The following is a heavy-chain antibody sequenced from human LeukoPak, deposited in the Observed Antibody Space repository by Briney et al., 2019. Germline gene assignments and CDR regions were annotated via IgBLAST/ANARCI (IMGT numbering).Heavy chain of an antibody. Sequence: GGSLRLSCAASGFSFSDYYMSWIRQAPGKGLEWVAYITSSGDDIYYADSVKGRFTIARDNAKNALFLRRNSLRVEDTATYYCASDIVATSGDFWGQGPLVSVSS. J-gene: IGHJ4*02. CDR1: GFSFSDYY. D-gene: IGHD5-12*01. CDR3: ASDIVATSGDF. CDR2: ITSSGDDI. V-gene: IGHV3-11*01.